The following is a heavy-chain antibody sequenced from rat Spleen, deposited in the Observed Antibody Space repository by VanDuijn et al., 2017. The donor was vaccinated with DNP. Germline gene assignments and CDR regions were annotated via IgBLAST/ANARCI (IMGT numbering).Heavy chain of an antibody. D-gene: IGHD4-3*01. CDR3: VRWNSGHFEN. V-gene: IGHV5-25*01. CDR1: GFTFSHYY. CDR2: ISTGSGNT. Sequence: EVQLVESGGGLVLPGRSLKLSCAASGFTFSHYYMAWVRQAPTKGLEWVASISTGSGNTYYRDSVKGRFTISRDNAKSTLYLQMNSLRSEDMATYYCVRWNSGHFENWGQGVMVTVSS. J-gene: IGHJ2*01.